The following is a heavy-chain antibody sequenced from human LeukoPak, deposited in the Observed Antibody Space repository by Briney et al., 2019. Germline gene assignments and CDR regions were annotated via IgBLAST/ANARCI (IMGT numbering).Heavy chain of an antibody. CDR2: MKQDGSEK. V-gene: IGHV3-7*03. J-gene: IGHJ5*02. D-gene: IGHD6-19*01. Sequence: GGSLRLSCAASGFTFSSYAMSWVRQAPGKGLEWVANMKQDGSEKYYVDSVKGRFTISRDNAKNSLSLQMNSLRAEDTAVYYCARAKWEYDYSSGWSWFDPWGQGTLVTVSS. CDR3: ARAKWEYDYSSGWSWFDP. CDR1: GFTFSSYA.